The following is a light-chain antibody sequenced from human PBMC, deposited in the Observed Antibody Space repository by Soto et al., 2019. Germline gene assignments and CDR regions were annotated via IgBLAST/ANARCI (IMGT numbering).Light chain of an antibody. CDR1: QGISTY. Sequence: IQLTQSPSFLSASVGDRVTITCQASQGISTYLAWYQQKPGKAPNLLIYGASTLQTGVPSRFSGSGSGTDFTLTISSLQPEDFATYYCQLLKTSPPLTFGGGTKVEI. V-gene: IGKV1-9*01. CDR3: QLLKTSPPLT. J-gene: IGKJ4*01. CDR2: GAS.